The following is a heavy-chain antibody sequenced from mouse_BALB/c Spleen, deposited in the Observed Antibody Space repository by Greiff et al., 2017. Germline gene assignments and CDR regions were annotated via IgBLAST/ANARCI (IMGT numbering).Heavy chain of an antibody. J-gene: IGHJ3*01. CDR3: ARSIYYYGSSYAWFAY. Sequence: QVQLQQSGPELVKPGASVKISCKASGYTFTDYYINWVKQKPGQGLEWIGWIYPGSGNTKYNEKFKGKATLTVDTSSSTAYMQLSSLTSEDTAVYFCARSIYYYGSSYAWFAYWGQGTLVTVSA. CDR2: IYPGSGNT. D-gene: IGHD1-1*01. CDR1: GYTFTDYY. V-gene: IGHV1-84*02.